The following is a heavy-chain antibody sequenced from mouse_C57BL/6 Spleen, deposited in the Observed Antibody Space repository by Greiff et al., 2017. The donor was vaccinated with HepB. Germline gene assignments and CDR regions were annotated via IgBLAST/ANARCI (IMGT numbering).Heavy chain of an antibody. Sequence: EVKVEESGGGLVKPGGSLKLSCAASGFTFSSYAMSWVRQTPEKRLEWVATISDGGSYTYYPDNVKGRFTISRDNAKNNLYLQMSHLKSEDTAMYYCARDHGSSYGYFDVWGTGTTVTVSS. CDR1: GFTFSSYA. J-gene: IGHJ1*03. V-gene: IGHV5-4*01. CDR3: ARDHGSSYGYFDV. D-gene: IGHD1-1*01. CDR2: ISDGGSYT.